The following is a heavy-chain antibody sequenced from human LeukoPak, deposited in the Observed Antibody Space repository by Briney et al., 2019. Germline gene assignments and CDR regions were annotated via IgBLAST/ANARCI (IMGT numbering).Heavy chain of an antibody. CDR2: INHSGST. V-gene: IGHV4-34*01. D-gene: IGHD3-16*02. CDR3: ARGPGYYDYVWGSYRYKGYFDY. J-gene: IGHJ4*02. Sequence: PSETLSLTCAVYGGSFSGYYWSWIRQPPGKGLEWIGEINHSGSTNYNPSLKSRVTISVEKSKNQFYLKRSSVNAADKGVYYCARGPGYYDYVWGSYRYKGYFDYWGQGTLVTVSS. CDR1: GGSFSGYY.